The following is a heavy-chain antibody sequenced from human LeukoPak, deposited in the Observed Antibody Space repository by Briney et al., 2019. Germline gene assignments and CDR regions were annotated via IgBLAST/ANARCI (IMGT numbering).Heavy chain of an antibody. CDR1: GFTFSSYW. V-gene: IGHV3-74*01. D-gene: IGHD5-12*01. Sequence: GGSLRLSCVASGFTFSSYWMHWVRQAPGKGLVWVSRIKSDRSGITYADSVKGRFSISRDNAKNTLYLQMNSLRAEDTAVYYCAGDLYQYGGYEWGQGTLVTVSS. J-gene: IGHJ4*02. CDR2: IKSDRSGI. CDR3: AGDLYQYGGYE.